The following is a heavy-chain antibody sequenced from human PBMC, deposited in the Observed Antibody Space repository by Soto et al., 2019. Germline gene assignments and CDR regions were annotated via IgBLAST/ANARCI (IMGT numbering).Heavy chain of an antibody. V-gene: IGHV3-49*04. D-gene: IGHD5-18*01. CDR2: IRSKAYGGTT. J-gene: IGHJ3*02. Sequence: GGSLRLSCTASGFTFGDYAMSWVRQAPGKGLEWVGFIRSKAYGGTTEYAASVKGRFTISRDDSKSIAYLQMNSLKTEDTAVYYCTRVWWRYGYGLDAFDIWGQGTMVTVSS. CDR3: TRVWWRYGYGLDAFDI. CDR1: GFTFGDYA.